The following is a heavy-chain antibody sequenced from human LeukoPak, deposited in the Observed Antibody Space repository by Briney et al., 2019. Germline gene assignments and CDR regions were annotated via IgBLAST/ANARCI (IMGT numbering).Heavy chain of an antibody. CDR1: GFTFDDYG. D-gene: IGHD3-22*01. J-gene: IGHJ4*02. CDR2: INWNGGST. Sequence: PGGSLRLSCAASGFTFDDYGMSWVRQAPGKGLEWVSGINWNGGSTGYADSVKGRFTISRDNAKNSLYLQMNSLRAEDTAVYYCASSRYDSSGYYGIIGYWGQGTLVTVSS. V-gene: IGHV3-20*04. CDR3: ASSRYDSSGYYGIIGY.